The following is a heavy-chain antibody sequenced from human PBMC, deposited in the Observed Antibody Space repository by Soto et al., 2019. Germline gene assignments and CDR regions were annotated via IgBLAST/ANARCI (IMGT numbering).Heavy chain of an antibody. CDR2: ISGSGGTA. Sequence: EELLVQSGGGLGQSGGSLRLSCAASGFSFNSYAMSWVRQSPGKGLQWVSVISGSGGTAYYADSVKGRFIISRDNSQNILYLEMHSLRAEDTAIYYCAKDLGDCGGDCYSRGWYCDLWGRGTLVSVFS. CDR3: AKDLGDCGGDCYSRGWYCDL. V-gene: IGHV3-23*04. J-gene: IGHJ2*01. D-gene: IGHD2-21*02. CDR1: GFSFNSYA.